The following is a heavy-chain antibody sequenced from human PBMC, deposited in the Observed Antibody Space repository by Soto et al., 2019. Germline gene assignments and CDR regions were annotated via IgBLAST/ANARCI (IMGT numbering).Heavy chain of an antibody. D-gene: IGHD6-6*01. J-gene: IGHJ6*03. CDR2: ISGSGGTT. CDR1: GFTFSSYA. CDR3: AKVSGIGSSLYYYYYYMDV. V-gene: IGHV3-23*01. Sequence: GGSLRLSCAASGFTFSSYAMSWVRQAPGKGLEWVSAISGSGGTTYYADSVKGRFTISRDNSKNTLYLQMNSLRAEDMAVYYCAKVSGIGSSLYYYYYYMDVWGKGTTVTVSS.